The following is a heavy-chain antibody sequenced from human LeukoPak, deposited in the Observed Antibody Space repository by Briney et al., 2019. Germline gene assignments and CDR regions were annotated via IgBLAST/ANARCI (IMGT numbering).Heavy chain of an antibody. J-gene: IGHJ4*02. Sequence: PGGSLRLSCGASGFTFTTYWMNWVRQAPGKGLEWVANIKQDGSETYYVDSVKGRFTISRDNSKSTLYLQMNSLRTEDTAVYYCARGRLTVADPDYFNYWGQGTLLTVSS. CDR3: ARGRLTVADPDYFNY. CDR2: IKQDGSET. V-gene: IGHV3-7*01. D-gene: IGHD6-19*01. CDR1: GFTFTTYW.